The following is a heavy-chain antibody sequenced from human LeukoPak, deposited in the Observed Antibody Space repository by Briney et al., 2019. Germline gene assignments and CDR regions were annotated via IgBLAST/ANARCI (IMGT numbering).Heavy chain of an antibody. D-gene: IGHD1-1*01. CDR2: ISGSGGST. Sequence: GGSLRLSCAASGFTFDSYAMSWVRQAPGKGLEWVSAISGSGGSTYYADSVKGRFTISRDNSKNMLFLQMNSLRAEDTAVDYCAKTAAKWERDYYYYMDVWGKGTTVTVSS. V-gene: IGHV3-23*01. CDR3: AKTAAKWERDYYYYMDV. CDR1: GFTFDSYA. J-gene: IGHJ6*03.